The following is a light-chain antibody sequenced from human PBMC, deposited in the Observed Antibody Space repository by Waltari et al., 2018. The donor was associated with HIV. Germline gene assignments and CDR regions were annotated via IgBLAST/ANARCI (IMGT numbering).Light chain of an antibody. J-gene: IGKJ4*01. CDR3: QNEKSVPLP. CDR1: QGISRC. V-gene: IGKV1-12*01. CDR2: AAS. Sequence: IHMTQSPASVSASVGDRVTITCRASQGISRCLALYQQKPGKAPKLLLYAASTLQGAVPLSFSGPGSGNDFIFTFSTLQPQDCAIYDCQNEKSVPLPFGGATTVAL.